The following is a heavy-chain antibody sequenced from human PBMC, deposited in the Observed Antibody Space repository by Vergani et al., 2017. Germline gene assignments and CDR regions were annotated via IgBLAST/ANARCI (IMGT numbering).Heavy chain of an antibody. V-gene: IGHV3-21*01. D-gene: IGHD2/OR15-2a*01. CDR3: ARVGEGAWYYHTPYYYYYYMDV. CDR1: GFTFSSYS. Sequence: EVQLVESGGGLVKPGVSLRLSCAASGFTFSSYSMNWVRQAPGKGLEWVSSISSSSSYIYYADSVKGRFTISRDNAKNSLYLQMNSLRAEDTAVYYCARVGEGAWYYHTPYYYYYYMDVWGKGTTVTVSS. CDR2: ISSSSSYI. J-gene: IGHJ6*03.